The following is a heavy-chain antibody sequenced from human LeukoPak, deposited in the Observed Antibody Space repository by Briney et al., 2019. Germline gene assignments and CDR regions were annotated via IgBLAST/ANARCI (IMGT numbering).Heavy chain of an antibody. CDR1: GFTFSTYG. CDR2: IRYDGSDK. Sequence: GESLRLSCAASGFTFSTYGMHWVRQAPGKGLEWVSFIRYDGSDKCYTDSVKGRFTISRDNAKNSLYLQMNSLRAEDTAVYYCAARGGRRDGYNFNYWGQGTLVTVSS. D-gene: IGHD5-24*01. CDR3: AARGGRRDGYNFNY. V-gene: IGHV3-30*02. J-gene: IGHJ4*02.